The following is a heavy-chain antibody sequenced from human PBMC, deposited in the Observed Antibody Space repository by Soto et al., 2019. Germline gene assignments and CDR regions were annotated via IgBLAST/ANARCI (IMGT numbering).Heavy chain of an antibody. J-gene: IGHJ1*01. D-gene: IGHD2-2*01. V-gene: IGHV1-3*01. Sequence: GASVKVSCKASGYTFTSYAMHWVRQAPGQRLEWMGWINAGNGNTKYSQKFQGRVTITRDTSASTAYMELSSLRSEDTAVYYCARVYCSSTSCYQGAEYFQHWGQGTLVTVS. CDR2: INAGNGNT. CDR1: GYTFTSYA. CDR3: ARVYCSSTSCYQGAEYFQH.